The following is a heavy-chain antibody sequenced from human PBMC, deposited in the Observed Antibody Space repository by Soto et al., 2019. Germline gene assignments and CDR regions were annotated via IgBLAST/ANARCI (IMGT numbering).Heavy chain of an antibody. D-gene: IGHD3-3*02. CDR2: MFYGVST. J-gene: IGHJ4*02. V-gene: IGHV4-39*01. CDR1: GSSINSSGYY. Sequence: TSETLSLTCTVSGSSINSSGYYWGWIRQPPGKGLEWIGSMFYGVSTYYNPSLKSRVTVPVDTSKNQFSLNLRSVTAADTAVYYCARLPSRHLVDYWGQGTLVTVSS. CDR3: ARLPSRHLVDY.